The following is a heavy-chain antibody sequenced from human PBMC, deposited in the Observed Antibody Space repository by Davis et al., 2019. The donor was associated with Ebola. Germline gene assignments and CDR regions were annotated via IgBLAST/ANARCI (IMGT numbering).Heavy chain of an antibody. Sequence: GESLKISCKSSGFTFGDYAMSWVRQAPGKGLEWVGFITNKAYGGTTEYAASVKGRFTISRDDSKSIAYLQMNSLKTEDTAVYYCTRGLKYSYGYYDCYALDVWGQGATVTVSS. CDR3: TRGLKYSYGYYDCYALDV. D-gene: IGHD5-18*01. CDR2: ITNKAYGGTT. CDR1: GFTFGDYA. V-gene: IGHV3-49*04. J-gene: IGHJ6*02.